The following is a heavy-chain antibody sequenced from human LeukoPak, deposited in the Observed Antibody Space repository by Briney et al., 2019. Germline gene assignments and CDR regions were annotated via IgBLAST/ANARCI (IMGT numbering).Heavy chain of an antibody. CDR3: ARVGDYALKD. V-gene: IGHV4-61*02. CDR2: IYASGST. J-gene: IGHJ4*02. Sequence: SSETLSLTCTVSGGSISSSSYYWSWIRQPAGKGLEWIGRIYASGSTNYNPSLKSRVTMSVDTSKNQCTLKLSSVTAADTAVYYCARVGDYALKDWGQGTLVTVSS. D-gene: IGHD3-16*01. CDR1: GGSISSSSYY.